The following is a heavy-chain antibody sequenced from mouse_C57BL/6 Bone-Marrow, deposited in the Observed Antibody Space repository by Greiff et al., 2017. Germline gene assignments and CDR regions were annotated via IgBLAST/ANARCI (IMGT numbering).Heavy chain of an antibody. CDR1: GYTFTSYW. J-gene: IGHJ4*01. Sequence: QVQLQQPGAELVKPGASVKLSCKASGYTFTSYWMHWVKQRPGQGLEWIGMIHPNSGSTNYNEKFKSKATLTVDKSSSTAYMQLSSLTSEDSAVYYCARYRRGHYAMDCWGQGTSVTVSS. CDR3: ARYRRGHYAMDC. CDR2: IHPNSGST. V-gene: IGHV1-64*01.